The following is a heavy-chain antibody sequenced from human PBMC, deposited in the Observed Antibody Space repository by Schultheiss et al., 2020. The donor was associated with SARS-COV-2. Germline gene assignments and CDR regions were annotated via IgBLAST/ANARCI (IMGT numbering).Heavy chain of an antibody. V-gene: IGHV4-34*01. J-gene: IGHJ3*01. D-gene: IGHD4-11*01. CDR2: INHSGST. CDR3: AREDYP. CDR1: GGSISSYY. Sequence: SETLSLTCSVSGGSISSYYWSWIRQPPGKGLEWIGEINHSGSTNYNPSLKSRVTISVDTSKNQFSLKLSSVTAADTAVYYCAREDYPWGQGTMVTVSS.